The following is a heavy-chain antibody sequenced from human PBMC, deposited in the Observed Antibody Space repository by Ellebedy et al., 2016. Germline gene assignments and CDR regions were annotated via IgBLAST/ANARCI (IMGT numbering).Heavy chain of an antibody. CDR3: ARDNCSSTSCYTGAFDI. D-gene: IGHD2-2*02. J-gene: IGHJ3*02. CDR1: GGSISSYY. Sequence: SETLSLXXTVSGGSISSYYWSWIRQPPGKGLEWIGYIYYSGSTNYNPSLKSRVTMSVDTSKNQFSLKLSSVTAADTAVYYCARDNCSSTSCYTGAFDIWGQGTMVTVSS. CDR2: IYYSGST. V-gene: IGHV4-59*12.